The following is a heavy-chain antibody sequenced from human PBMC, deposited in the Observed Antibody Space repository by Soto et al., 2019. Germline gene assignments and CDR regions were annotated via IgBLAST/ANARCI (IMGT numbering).Heavy chain of an antibody. J-gene: IGHJ4*02. D-gene: IGHD1-26*01. V-gene: IGHV1-18*01. CDR3: ATGGGQRYGEFDF. Sequence: QVQLVQSGAEVKKPGASVKVSCKASGDTVTGYGVTWVRQAPGQGLEWMGWTSSYNAKTRYAQKFQGRVSMTTDTSMNTVKMELRSLTSDDTAVYYCATGGGQRYGEFDFWGQGTLVSVSA. CDR2: TSSYNAKT. CDR1: GDTVTGYG.